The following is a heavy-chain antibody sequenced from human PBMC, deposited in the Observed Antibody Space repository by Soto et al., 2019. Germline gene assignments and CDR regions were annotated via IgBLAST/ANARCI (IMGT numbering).Heavy chain of an antibody. D-gene: IGHD2-2*01. CDR1: SGSVSSGGYF. CDR3: DGSSARYMFDY. Sequence: PSETLSLTCTVSSGSVSSGGYFWSWIRQLPGKGLEWIGYIYHTGSTFYNPSLKSRVTISLDTSKSQFSLRLTSVTAADTAMYFCDGSSARYMFDYWGPGTLVTVSS. V-gene: IGHV4-31*03. CDR2: IYHTGST. J-gene: IGHJ4*02.